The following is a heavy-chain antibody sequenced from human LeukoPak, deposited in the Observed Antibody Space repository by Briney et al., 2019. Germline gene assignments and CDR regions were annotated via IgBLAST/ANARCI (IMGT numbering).Heavy chain of an antibody. Sequence: ASPTLSLPCSISGPPISSDDYYWTWIRQPPRKGLEWIGRIYNSGTTNYNPSLKSRVTMSLDTSKKQFSLNLNSVTAADTAVYYCARMFDYWGQGTLVTVSS. CDR1: GPPISSDDYY. V-gene: IGHV4-61*02. CDR2: IYNSGTT. J-gene: IGHJ4*02. CDR3: ARMFDY.